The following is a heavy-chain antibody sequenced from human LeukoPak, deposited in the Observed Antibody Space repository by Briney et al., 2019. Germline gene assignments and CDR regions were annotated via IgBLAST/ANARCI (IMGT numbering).Heavy chain of an antibody. CDR1: GFTFDDYA. V-gene: IGHV3-9*01. CDR3: VKASRGDYYYYMDV. J-gene: IGHJ6*03. CDR2: IFWNSISM. Sequence: GGSLRLSCAASGFTFDDYAMHWVRQAPGKGLQWVAGIFWNSISMDYGDSVKGRFAISRDNAKNSLYLEMNSLRAEDTALYYCVKASRGDYYYYMDVWGKGTTVTVSS.